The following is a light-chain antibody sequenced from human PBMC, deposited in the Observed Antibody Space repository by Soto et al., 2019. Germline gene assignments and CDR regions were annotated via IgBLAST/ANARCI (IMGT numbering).Light chain of an antibody. V-gene: IGLV2-8*01. Sequence: QSALTQPPSSSGSLGQSVTIPCTGTSSDVGGYDHVSWYQQHPGKTPKLMIYEVTTRPAGLPDRFSGSKPGKTASLTVSGLQAEDEADYYCSSDAGNYNYVFGTGTKVTVL. J-gene: IGLJ1*01. CDR3: SSDAGNYNYV. CDR2: EVT. CDR1: SSDVGGYDH.